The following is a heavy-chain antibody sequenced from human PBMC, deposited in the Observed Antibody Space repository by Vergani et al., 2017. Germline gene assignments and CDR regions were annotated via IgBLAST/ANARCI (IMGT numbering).Heavy chain of an antibody. J-gene: IGHJ1*01. CDR3: ATKSCGTPGCQIGYFRE. D-gene: IGHD1-1*01. CDR2: MSYDGENK. V-gene: IGHV3-30*03. CDR1: GFIFNTYG. Sequence: QVQLVESGGGVFLPGRSLRLSCAASGFIFNTYGVHWVRQAPGKGLEWVAFMSYDGENKFYADSVKGRFTISRDNSKNTLYLQMNSLRTEDTAVYYCATKSCGTPGCQIGYFREWGQGTLVTVSS.